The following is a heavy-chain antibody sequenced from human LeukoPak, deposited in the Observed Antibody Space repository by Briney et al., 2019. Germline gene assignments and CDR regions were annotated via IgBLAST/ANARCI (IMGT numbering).Heavy chain of an antibody. CDR1: GFTFSSYW. CDR3: WVPATAGETDY. J-gene: IGHJ4*02. V-gene: IGHV3-74*01. CDR2: INSDGSIT. D-gene: IGHD3-16*01. Sequence: GGSLRLSCAASGFTFSSYWMHWVRQAPGMGLVWVSRINSDGSITNYADSVKGRFTISRDNVKNTLYLQMDSLTAEDTAVYYCWVPATAGETDYWGQGTLVTVSS.